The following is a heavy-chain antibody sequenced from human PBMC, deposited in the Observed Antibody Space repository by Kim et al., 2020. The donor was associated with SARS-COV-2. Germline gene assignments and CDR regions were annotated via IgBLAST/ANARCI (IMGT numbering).Heavy chain of an antibody. J-gene: IGHJ4*02. Sequence: GGSLRLSCAASGFTFSNAWMSWVRQAPGKGLEWVGRIKSKTDGGTTDYAAPVKGRFTISRDDSKNTLYLQMNSLKTEDTAVYYCTTDPGPYYDYVWGSYRYSYWGQGTLVTVSS. CDR1: GFTFSNAW. D-gene: IGHD3-16*02. V-gene: IGHV3-15*01. CDR2: IKSKTDGGTT. CDR3: TTDPGPYYDYVWGSYRYSY.